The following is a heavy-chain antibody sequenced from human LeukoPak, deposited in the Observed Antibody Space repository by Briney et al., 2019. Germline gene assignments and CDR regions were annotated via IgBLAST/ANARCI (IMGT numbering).Heavy chain of an antibody. CDR2: INTNTGNP. V-gene: IGHV7-4-1*02. J-gene: IGHJ6*03. Sequence: ASVKVSCKASGYTFTTYTMNWVRQAPGQGLEWVGWINTNTGNPTYAQGFTGRFVFSLDTSVSTAYLQISSLKAEDTAVYYCARGRGATTSPLLTYYYMDVWGKGTTVTVSS. D-gene: IGHD4-17*01. CDR3: ARGRGATTSPLLTYYYMDV. CDR1: GYTFTTYT.